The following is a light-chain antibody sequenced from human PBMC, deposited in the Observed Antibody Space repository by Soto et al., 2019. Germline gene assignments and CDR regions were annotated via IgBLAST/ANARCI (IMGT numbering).Light chain of an antibody. CDR2: GNG. J-gene: IGLJ2*01. Sequence: QSVLTQPPSVSGAPGQRVTISCTGSSSNIGAGYDVHWYQQVPGTAPKLLIYGNGNRPSGVPDRFSGSKSGTSASLAITGLQAEDEGDYYCQSYDSSLSVVFGGGTKLTVL. CDR3: QSYDSSLSVV. CDR1: SSNIGAGYD. V-gene: IGLV1-40*01.